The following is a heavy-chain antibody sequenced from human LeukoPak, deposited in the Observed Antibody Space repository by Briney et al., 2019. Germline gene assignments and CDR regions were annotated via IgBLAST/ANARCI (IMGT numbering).Heavy chain of an antibody. D-gene: IGHD3-22*01. CDR2: INHSGST. V-gene: IGHV4-34*01. CDR3: ARCTIYYDSSGINWFDP. Sequence: SETLSLTCAVYGGSFSGYYWSWIRQPPGKGLEWIGEINHSGSTNYNPSLKSRVTISVDTSKNQFSLKLSSVTAADTAVYYCARCTIYYDSSGINWFDPWGQGTLVTVSS. J-gene: IGHJ5*02. CDR1: GGSFSGYY.